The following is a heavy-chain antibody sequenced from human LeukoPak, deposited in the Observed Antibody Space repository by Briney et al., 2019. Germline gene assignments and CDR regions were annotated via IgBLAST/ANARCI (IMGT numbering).Heavy chain of an antibody. D-gene: IGHD6-13*01. V-gene: IGHV1-2*02. J-gene: IGHJ6*02. Sequence: GASVKVSCKASGYTFTGYYMHWVRQAPGQGLEWMGWINPNSGGTNYAQKFQGRVTMTRNTSISTAYMELSSLRSEDTAVYYCARDTRVGSSWYSYYYYYGMDVWGQGTTVTVSS. CDR3: ARDTRVGSSWYSYYYYYGMDV. CDR2: INPNSGGT. CDR1: GYTFTGYY.